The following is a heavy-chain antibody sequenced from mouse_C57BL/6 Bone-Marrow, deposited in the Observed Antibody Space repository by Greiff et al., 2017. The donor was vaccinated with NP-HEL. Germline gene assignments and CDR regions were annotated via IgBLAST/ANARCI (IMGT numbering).Heavy chain of an antibody. CDR1: GYTFTSYW. Sequence: QVQLQQPGAELVKPGASVKLSCKASGYTFTSYWMHWVKQRPGQGLEWIGMIHPNSGSTNYNEKFKSKATLTVDKSSSTAYMQLSSLTSEDSAVYYCAREGVHSNYVFDYWDQGTTLTVSS. J-gene: IGHJ2*01. CDR2: IHPNSGST. D-gene: IGHD2-5*01. CDR3: AREGVHSNYVFDY. V-gene: IGHV1-64*01.